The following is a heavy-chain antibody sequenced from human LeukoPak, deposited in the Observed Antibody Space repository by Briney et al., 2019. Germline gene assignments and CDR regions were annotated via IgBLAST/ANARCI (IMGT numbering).Heavy chain of an antibody. D-gene: IGHD3-22*01. CDR1: GYSFTSYW. CDR2: IYPGDSDT. CDR3: ARRRYYDSSGYYFLRSAFDI. V-gene: IGHV5-51*01. J-gene: IGHJ3*02. Sequence: GESLKISCKGSGYSFTSYWIGWVRQMPGKGLEWMGIIYPGDSDTRYSPSFQGQVTISADKSISTAYLQWSSLKASDTAMYYCARRRYYDSSGYYFLRSAFDIWGQGTMVTVSS.